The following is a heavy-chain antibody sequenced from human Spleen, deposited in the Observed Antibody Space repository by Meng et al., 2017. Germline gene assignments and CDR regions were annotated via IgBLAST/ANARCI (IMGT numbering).Heavy chain of an antibody. Sequence: GESLKISCVASGFSFSTCAMYWVRQAPGKGLEWVAAISYDGSNKHYADSVKGRFTISRDNAKNSLYLQMNSLRPEDTALYYCAKDRIAAAGAEFDYWGQGTLVTVSS. J-gene: IGHJ4*02. V-gene: IGHV3-30*04. CDR3: AKDRIAAAGAEFDY. D-gene: IGHD6-13*01. CDR1: GFSFSTCA. CDR2: ISYDGSNK.